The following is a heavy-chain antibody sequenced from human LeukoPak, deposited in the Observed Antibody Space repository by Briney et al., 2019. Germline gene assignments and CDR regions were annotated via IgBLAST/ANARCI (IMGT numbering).Heavy chain of an antibody. V-gene: IGHV3-23*01. Sequence: GGSLRLSCAASGFTFTSYAMSWVRQAPGKGLEWVSAISGSGGNTHYADSVKGRFTISRDNSKNTLYLQMNSLRAEDTAVYYCAKAPRIVATTYYFDYWGQGTLVTVSS. CDR2: ISGSGGNT. D-gene: IGHD5-12*01. J-gene: IGHJ4*02. CDR3: AKAPRIVATTYYFDY. CDR1: GFTFTSYA.